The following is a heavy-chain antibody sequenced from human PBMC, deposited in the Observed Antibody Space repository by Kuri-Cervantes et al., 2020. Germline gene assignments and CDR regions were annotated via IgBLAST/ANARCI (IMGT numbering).Heavy chain of an antibody. V-gene: IGHV1-18*01. Sequence: ASVKVSCKASGYTFTSYGISWVRQAPGQGLEWMGWISAYNGNTNYAQKFQGRVTMTRDTSISTAYMELSRLRSDDTAVYYCARDPRFFYGMDVWGQGTTVTVSS. CDR1: GYTFTSYG. D-gene: IGHD3-10*01. CDR3: ARDPRFFYGMDV. CDR2: ISAYNGNT. J-gene: IGHJ6*02.